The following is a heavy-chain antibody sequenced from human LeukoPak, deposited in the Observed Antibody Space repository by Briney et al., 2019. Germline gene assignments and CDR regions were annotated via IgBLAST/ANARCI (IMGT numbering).Heavy chain of an antibody. CDR1: GFTFGDYA. J-gene: IGHJ4*02. CDR2: IRSKAYGGTT. CDR3: TRSVGCGGDCYSHFDY. V-gene: IGHV3-49*04. Sequence: AGGSLRLSCTASGFTFGDYAMSWVRQAPGKGLEWVGFIRSKAYGGTTEYAASVKGRFTISRDDSKSIAYLQMNSLKTEDTAVYYCTRSVGCGGDCYSHFDYWGQGTLVTVSS. D-gene: IGHD2-21*01.